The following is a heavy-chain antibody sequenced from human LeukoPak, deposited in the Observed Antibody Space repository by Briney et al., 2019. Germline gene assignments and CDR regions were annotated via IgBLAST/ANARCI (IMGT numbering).Heavy chain of an antibody. CDR2: IYYSGST. D-gene: IGHD6-6*01. CDR3: ARHSSAARRSSWFDP. CDR1: GGSISSSSYY. J-gene: IGHJ5*02. V-gene: IGHV4-39*01. Sequence: PSETLSLTCTVSGGSISSSSYYWGWIRQPPGKGLEWIGSIYYSGSTYYNPSLKSRVTISVDTSKNQFSLKLSSVTAADTAAYYCARHSSAARRSSWFDPWGQGTLVTVSS.